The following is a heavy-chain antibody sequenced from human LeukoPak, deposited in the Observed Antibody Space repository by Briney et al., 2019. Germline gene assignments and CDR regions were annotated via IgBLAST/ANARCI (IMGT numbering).Heavy chain of an antibody. CDR2: IKQDGSEK. J-gene: IGHJ3*02. Sequence: GGSLRLSCAASGFTFSSYWMSWVPQAPGKGLEWVANIKQDGSEKYYVDSVKGRFTISRDNAKNSLYLQMNSLRAEDTAVYYCARGSVAGRDAFDIWGQGTMVTVSS. V-gene: IGHV3-7*01. CDR1: GFTFSSYW. CDR3: ARGSVAGRDAFDI. D-gene: IGHD6-19*01.